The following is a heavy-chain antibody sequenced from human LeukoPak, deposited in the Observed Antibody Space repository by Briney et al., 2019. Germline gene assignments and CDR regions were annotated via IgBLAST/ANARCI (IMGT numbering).Heavy chain of an antibody. D-gene: IGHD5/OR15-5a*01. CDR3: AKDVSGSIDS. V-gene: IGHV3-43*02. Sequence: GGSLRLSCAASGFIFSDYNMHWVRQVPGKGLEWVSIISGDGGRTSYADSVKGRATISRDNSKNSLYLQMNSLRTEDTAFYYCAKDVSGSIDSWGQGTLVTVSS. J-gene: IGHJ4*02. CDR2: ISGDGGRT. CDR1: GFIFSDYN.